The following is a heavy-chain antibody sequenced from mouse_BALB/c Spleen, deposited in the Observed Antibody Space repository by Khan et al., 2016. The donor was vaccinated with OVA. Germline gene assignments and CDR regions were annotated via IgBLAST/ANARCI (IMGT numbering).Heavy chain of an antibody. CDR2: ISYSGST. V-gene: IGHV3-2*02. J-gene: IGHJ4*01. D-gene: IGHD2-3*01. CDR3: ARDGSRYNYAMDY. CDR1: GYSITSDYA. Sequence: EVQLQESGPGLVKPSQSLSLTCTVTGYSITSDYAWNWIRQFPGNKLDWMGYISYSGSTNYNPALTSRISITRDTSKNQFFLQLNSVTTEDTATYYCARDGSRYNYAMDYWGQGTSVTVAS.